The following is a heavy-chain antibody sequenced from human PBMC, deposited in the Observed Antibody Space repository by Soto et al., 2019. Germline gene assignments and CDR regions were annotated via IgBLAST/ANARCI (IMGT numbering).Heavy chain of an antibody. Sequence: QVQLVESGGGVVQPGRSLRLSCAASGFTFSSYAMHWVRQAPGKGLEWVAVISYDGSNKYYADSVKGRFTISRDNSKNPLYLQMNSLRAEDTAVYYCARDSNSSGRTGYWGQGTLVTVSS. CDR1: GFTFSSYA. D-gene: IGHD6-19*01. V-gene: IGHV3-30-3*01. CDR3: ARDSNSSGRTGY. CDR2: ISYDGSNK. J-gene: IGHJ4*02.